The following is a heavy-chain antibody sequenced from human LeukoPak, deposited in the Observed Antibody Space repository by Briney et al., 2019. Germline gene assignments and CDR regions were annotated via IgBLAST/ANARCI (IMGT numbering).Heavy chain of an antibody. D-gene: IGHD2-2*01. Sequence: ASVKVSCKASGYTLTSYNINWVRQATGQGLEWMGWMNPNSGNTGYAQKFQGRVTMTRNTSISTAYMELSSLRSEDTAVYYCASLYCSSTSCYDYWGQGTLVTVSS. CDR1: GYTLTSYN. CDR2: MNPNSGNT. J-gene: IGHJ4*02. CDR3: ASLYCSSTSCYDY. V-gene: IGHV1-8*01.